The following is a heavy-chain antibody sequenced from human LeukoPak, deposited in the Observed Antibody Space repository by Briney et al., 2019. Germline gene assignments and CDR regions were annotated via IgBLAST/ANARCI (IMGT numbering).Heavy chain of an antibody. J-gene: IGHJ4*02. CDR3: ARGTGIAAASDY. CDR1: ALTVSSNY. D-gene: IGHD6-13*01. Sequence: PGGSLRLSCQASALTVSSNYMSWVRQAPGKGLEWVSVIYSGGSTYYADSVKGRFTISRDNSKNTLYLQMNSLRAEDTAVYYCARGTGIAAASDYWGQGTLVTVSS. V-gene: IGHV3-53*01. CDR2: IYSGGST.